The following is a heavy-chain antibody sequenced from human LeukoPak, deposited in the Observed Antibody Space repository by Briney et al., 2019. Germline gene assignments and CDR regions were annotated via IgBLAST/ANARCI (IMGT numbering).Heavy chain of an antibody. CDR2: IYYSGNT. V-gene: IGHV4-59*08. CDR1: GGSISSYY. D-gene: IGHD3-22*01. Sequence: SETLSLTCTVSGGSISSYYWSWFRQPPGKGLEYIGYIYYSGNTDYNPSLRSRLTVSVDTSKNQLSLTLSSVTAADTAVYYCARHENGGYYSVWGQGTLVTVSS. CDR3: ARHENGGYYSV. J-gene: IGHJ4*02.